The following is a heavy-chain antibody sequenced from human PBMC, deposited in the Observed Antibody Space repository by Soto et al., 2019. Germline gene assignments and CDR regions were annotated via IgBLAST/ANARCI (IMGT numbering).Heavy chain of an antibody. J-gene: IGHJ4*02. V-gene: IGHV3-15*07. CDR2: IKSKTDGGTT. Sequence: GGSLRLSCAASGFTFSNAWMNWVRQAPGKGLEWVGRIKSKTDGGTTDYAAPVKGRFTISRDDSKNTLYLQMNSLKTEDTAVYYCTTDRRRWSVVVPAAMAYWGQGTLVTVSS. D-gene: IGHD2-2*01. CDR3: TTDRRRWSVVVPAAMAY. CDR1: GFTFSNAW.